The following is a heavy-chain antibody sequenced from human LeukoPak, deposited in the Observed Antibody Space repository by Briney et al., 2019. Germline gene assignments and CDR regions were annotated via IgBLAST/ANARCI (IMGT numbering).Heavy chain of an antibody. Sequence: GGSLGLSCAASGFTFSSYWVSWVRQVPGKGLEWLANIKQDGSERYYVNSVKGRFTITRDNAKNSLYLQMNSLRVEDTAVYYCARWGTYSSSWLGTFDIWGQGTMVTVSS. V-gene: IGHV3-7*05. CDR1: GFTFSSYW. D-gene: IGHD6-13*01. CDR3: ARWGTYSSSWLGTFDI. J-gene: IGHJ3*02. CDR2: IKQDGSER.